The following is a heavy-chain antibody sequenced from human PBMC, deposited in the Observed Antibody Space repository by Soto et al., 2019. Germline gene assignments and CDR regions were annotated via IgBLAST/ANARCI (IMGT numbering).Heavy chain of an antibody. Sequence: ASVKVSCKASGYTFSNYGISWVRQGPGQGLEWMGWISGYNGNTHYEEKVQDRVKMTTDTSTSTTYLELRSLRSDDTAVYFCARDPGFGFGYSYAFAMDVWGQGTTVTVSS. CDR2: ISGYNGNT. D-gene: IGHD5-18*01. V-gene: IGHV1-18*01. CDR3: ARDPGFGFGYSYAFAMDV. CDR1: GYTFSNYG. J-gene: IGHJ6*02.